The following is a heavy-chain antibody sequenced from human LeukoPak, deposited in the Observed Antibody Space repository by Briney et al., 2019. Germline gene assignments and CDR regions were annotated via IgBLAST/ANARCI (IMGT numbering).Heavy chain of an antibody. CDR2: INHSGST. J-gene: IGHJ3*02. D-gene: IGHD6-19*01. CDR1: GGSFSGYY. V-gene: IGHV4-34*01. Sequence: SETLSLTCAVYGGSFSGYYWSWIRQPPGKGLEWIGEINHSGSTNYNPSLKSRVTISVDTSKNQFSLKLSSVTAADTAVYYCASRSGWLASNDAFDIWGQGTMVTVSS. CDR3: ASRSGWLASNDAFDI.